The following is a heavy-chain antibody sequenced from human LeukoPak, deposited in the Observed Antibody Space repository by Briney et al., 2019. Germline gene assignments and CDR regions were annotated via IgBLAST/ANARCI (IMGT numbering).Heavy chain of an antibody. CDR2: GGNSGGT. Sequence: SETLSLTCTVSGGSISSGGYYWSWIRQPPGKGLEWIGEGGNSGGTKFNPSLKSRVTISADTSKNQFSLKLSSVTAADTAVYYCAKNGQSGFSFDPWGQGTLVTDSS. V-gene: IGHV4-39*07. J-gene: IGHJ5*02. CDR1: GGSISSGGYY. D-gene: IGHD1-26*01. CDR3: AKNGQSGFSFDP.